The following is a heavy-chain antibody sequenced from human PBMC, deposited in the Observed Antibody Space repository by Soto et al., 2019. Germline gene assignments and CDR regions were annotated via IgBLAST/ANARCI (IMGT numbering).Heavy chain of an antibody. V-gene: IGHV4-59*01. D-gene: IGHD1-7*01. CDR2: IYYSGST. Sequence: QVQLQESGPGLVKPSETLSLTCTVSGGSIRSYYWSWIRQPPGKGLEWIGYIYYSGSTNYNPSLKSRVTISVDTSKNHFSLKLSSVTAADTAVYYGARNYGHAFDIWGQGTMVTVSS. J-gene: IGHJ3*02. CDR3: ARNYGHAFDI. CDR1: GGSIRSYY.